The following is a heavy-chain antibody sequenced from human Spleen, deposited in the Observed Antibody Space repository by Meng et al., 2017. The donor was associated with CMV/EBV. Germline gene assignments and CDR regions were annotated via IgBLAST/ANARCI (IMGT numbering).Heavy chain of an antibody. CDR2: IHHRGTT. V-gene: IGHV4-4*02. J-gene: IGHJ4*02. CDR1: GDSITSSRW. CDR3: ARRGPQLYDY. D-gene: IGHD3-10*01. Sequence: LTCAVSGDSITSSRWWSWVRQPPGEGLEWIGAIHHRGTTHYNPSLKSRVTISVDKSKNHFSLKLTSVTAADTAVYYCARRGPQLYDYWGQGTLVTVSS.